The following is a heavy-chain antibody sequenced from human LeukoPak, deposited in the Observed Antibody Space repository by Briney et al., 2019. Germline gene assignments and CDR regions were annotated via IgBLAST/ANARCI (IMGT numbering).Heavy chain of an antibody. V-gene: IGHV4-34*01. CDR3: ARVEATSSSWSVSFSDKSFDP. CDR2: INHSGST. D-gene: IGHD6-13*01. Sequence: PSETLSLTCAVYGGSFSGYYWSWIRQPPGKGLEWIGEINHSGSTNYNPSLKSRVTISVDTSKNQCSLKLSSVTAADTAVYYCARVEATSSSWSVSFSDKSFDPWGQGTLVTVSS. J-gene: IGHJ5*02. CDR1: GGSFSGYY.